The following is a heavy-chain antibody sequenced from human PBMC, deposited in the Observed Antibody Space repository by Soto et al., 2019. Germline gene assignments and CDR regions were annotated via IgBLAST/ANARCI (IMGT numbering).Heavy chain of an antibody. D-gene: IGHD3-10*01. V-gene: IGHV4-59*08. J-gene: IGHJ6*02. CDR1: GGSITNYY. CDR3: ARHGFGPLHGLVDV. CDR2: INYDGYS. Sequence: QVQLQESGPGLVKPSETLSLTCTVSGGSITNYYCSWFRQPPGKGLDWIGYINYDGYSAYNLSLRRRVTLSMDASKTQFSLMLESGTATDTAVYYCARHGFGPLHGLVDVWGPGTTVIVSS.